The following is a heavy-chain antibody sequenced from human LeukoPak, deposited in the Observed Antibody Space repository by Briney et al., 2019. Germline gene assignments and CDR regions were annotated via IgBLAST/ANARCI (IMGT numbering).Heavy chain of an antibody. V-gene: IGHV4-30-4*01. J-gene: IGHJ4*02. CDR2: IYFTGTT. Sequence: SETLSLTCTVSGDSISSGDYYWTWIRQPPGKGLEWIGYIYFTGTTYYNPSLKSRVTISVDTSKNQFSLNLSSVTAADTAVYYCASGSGSQYWYVDSWGQGTLVTVSS. D-gene: IGHD3-10*01. CDR1: GDSISSGDYY. CDR3: ASGSGSQYWYVDS.